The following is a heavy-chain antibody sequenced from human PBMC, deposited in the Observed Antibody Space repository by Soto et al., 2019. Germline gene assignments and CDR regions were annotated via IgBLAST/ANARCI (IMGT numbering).Heavy chain of an antibody. CDR3: ARVDRDGYNSFDY. Sequence: EVQLVESGGGLVKPGGSLRLSCAASGFTFSSYSMNWVRQAPGKGLEWVSSISSSSSYIYYADSVKGRFTISRDNAKNSLYLQMNSLRAEDTAVYYCARVDRDGYNSFDYWGQGTLVTVSS. CDR1: GFTFSSYS. CDR2: ISSSSSYI. V-gene: IGHV3-21*01. J-gene: IGHJ4*02. D-gene: IGHD5-12*01.